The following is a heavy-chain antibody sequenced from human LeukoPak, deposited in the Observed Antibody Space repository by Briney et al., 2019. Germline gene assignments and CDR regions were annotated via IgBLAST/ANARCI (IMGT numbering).Heavy chain of an antibody. CDR1: GYTFTSYD. D-gene: IGHD3-10*01. CDR2: INPSGGST. J-gene: IGHJ6*02. V-gene: IGHV1-46*01. CDR3: AREISQGVRGVTPQEYYGMDV. Sequence: ASVKVSCKASGYTFTSYDINWVRQAPGQGLEWMGIINPSGGSTSYAQKFQGRVTMTRDTSTSTVYMELSSLRSEDTAVYYCAREISQGVRGVTPQEYYGMDVWGQGTTVTVSS.